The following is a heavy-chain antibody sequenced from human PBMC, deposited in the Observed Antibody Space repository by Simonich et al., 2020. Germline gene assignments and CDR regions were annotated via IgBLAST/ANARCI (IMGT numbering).Heavy chain of an antibody. V-gene: IGHV3-33*01. D-gene: IGHD6-13*01. CDR2: KWYDGSNK. Sequence: QVQLVESGGGVVQPGRSLRLSCAASGFTFSSYGMHWVRQAPGKGMERVAVKWYDGSNKYYADSVKGRFTISRDNSKNTLYLQMNSLRAEDTAVYYCARERAAAGEAFDYWGQGTLVTVSS. CDR3: ARERAAAGEAFDY. J-gene: IGHJ4*02. CDR1: GFTFSSYG.